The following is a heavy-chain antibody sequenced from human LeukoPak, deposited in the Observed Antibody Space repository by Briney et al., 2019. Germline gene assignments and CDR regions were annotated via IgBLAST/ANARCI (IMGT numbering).Heavy chain of an antibody. V-gene: IGHV4-39*01. Sequence: PSETLSLTCTVSGDSISSTAYYWGWSRQPPGKGLEWLGMIHFSGTIYNNPSLMSRVTISVDTSKNQFSLKLTSVTAADTAVYYCTRGFDHAKSGYWGQGTLVTVS. CDR2: IHFSGTI. J-gene: IGHJ4*02. CDR1: GDSISSTAYY. D-gene: IGHD1-14*01. CDR3: TRGFDHAKSGY.